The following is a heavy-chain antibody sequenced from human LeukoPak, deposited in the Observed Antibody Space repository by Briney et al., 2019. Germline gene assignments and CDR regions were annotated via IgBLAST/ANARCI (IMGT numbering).Heavy chain of an antibody. Sequence: SETLSLTCTVSGGSISSYYWSWIRQPPGKGLEWIGYIYYSGSTNYNPSLKSRVTISVDTSKNQFSLKLSSVTAADTAVYYCARGPTYCSSSSCLQGEWGQGTLVTVSS. D-gene: IGHD2-15*01. J-gene: IGHJ4*02. CDR3: ARGPTYCSSSSCLQGE. CDR1: GGSISSYY. CDR2: IYYSGST. V-gene: IGHV4-59*08.